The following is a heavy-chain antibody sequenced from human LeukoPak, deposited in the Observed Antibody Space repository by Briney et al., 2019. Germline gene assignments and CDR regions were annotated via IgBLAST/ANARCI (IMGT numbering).Heavy chain of an antibody. D-gene: IGHD1-26*01. CDR1: GFTFSSYG. CDR2: ISYDGSNK. CDR3: AYVAHSARYTKSTHFDY. J-gene: IGHJ4*02. Sequence: GGSLRLSCAASGFTFSSYGMHWVRQAPGKGLEWVAVISYDGSNKYYADSVKGRFTISRDNSKNTLYLQMNSLRAEDTAVYYGAYVAHSARYTKSTHFDYWGQGTLVTVSS. V-gene: IGHV3-30*03.